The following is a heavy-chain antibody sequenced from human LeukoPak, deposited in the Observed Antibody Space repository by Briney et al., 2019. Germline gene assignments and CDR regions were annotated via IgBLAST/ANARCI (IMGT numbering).Heavy chain of an antibody. V-gene: IGHV1-2*04. CDR3: AREKGFYSSSSGAFDI. CDR2: INPNSGGT. CDR1: GYTFTGYY. Sequence: ASVKVSCKASGYTFTGYYMHWVRQAPGQGLEWMGWINPNSGGTNYAQKFQGWVTMTTDTSTSTAYMELRSLRSDDTAVYYCAREKGFYSSSSGAFDIWGQGTMVTVSS. D-gene: IGHD6-6*01. J-gene: IGHJ3*02.